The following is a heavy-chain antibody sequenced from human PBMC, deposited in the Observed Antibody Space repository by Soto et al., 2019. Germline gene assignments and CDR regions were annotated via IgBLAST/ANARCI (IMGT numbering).Heavy chain of an antibody. Sequence: ASVKVSCKASGGTFSSYTISWVRQAPGQGLEWMGRIIPILGIANYAQKFQGRVTITADKSTSTAYMELSSLRSEDTAVYYCARDLSLYEGNAFDIWGKGTMVTASS. CDR2: IIPILGIA. CDR3: ARDLSLYEGNAFDI. CDR1: GGTFSSYT. J-gene: IGHJ3*02. D-gene: IGHD3-3*01. V-gene: IGHV1-69*04.